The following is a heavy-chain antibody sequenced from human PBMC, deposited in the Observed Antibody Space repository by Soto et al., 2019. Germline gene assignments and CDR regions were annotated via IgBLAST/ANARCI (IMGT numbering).Heavy chain of an antibody. D-gene: IGHD1-7*01. Sequence: PSETLSLTCTVSGGSISGYYWSWIRQSPEKGLEYIGYISYSGSTNYNPSLKSRFTISRDNAKNSLYLQMNSLTPEDTALYYCAKDFSDIWDYRRDFDYWGQGTLVTVSS. CDR2: ISYSGST. CDR1: GGSISGYY. CDR3: AKDFSDIWDYRRDFDY. V-gene: IGHV4-59*01. J-gene: IGHJ4*02.